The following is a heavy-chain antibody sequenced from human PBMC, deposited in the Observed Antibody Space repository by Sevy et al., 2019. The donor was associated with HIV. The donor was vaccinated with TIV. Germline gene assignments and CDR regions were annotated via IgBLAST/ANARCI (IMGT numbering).Heavy chain of an antibody. Sequence: SETLSLTCTVSGGSISSGGYYWSWIRQHPGKGLDWIGYIYYSGSTYYNPSLERRVIISVDTSKNQVPLKLSSVTAADTAVYYCARDGANCSGGNCLSGMDVWGQGTTVTVSS. D-gene: IGHD2-15*01. CDR2: IYYSGST. CDR1: GGSISSGGYY. V-gene: IGHV4-31*03. CDR3: ARDGANCSGGNCLSGMDV. J-gene: IGHJ6*02.